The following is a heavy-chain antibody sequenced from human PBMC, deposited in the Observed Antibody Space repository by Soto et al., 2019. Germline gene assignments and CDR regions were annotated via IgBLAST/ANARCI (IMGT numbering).Heavy chain of an antibody. CDR2: ISGSGGST. Sequence: PGGSLRLSCAASGFTFSSYAMSWVRQAPGKGLEWVSAISGSGGSTYYADSVKGRFTISRDNSKNTLYLQMNSLRAEDTVVYYCAKDQPEGYYYGSGSYSTGDDYWGQGTLVTVSS. J-gene: IGHJ4*02. V-gene: IGHV3-23*01. CDR1: GFTFSSYA. CDR3: AKDQPEGYYYGSGSYSTGDDY. D-gene: IGHD3-10*01.